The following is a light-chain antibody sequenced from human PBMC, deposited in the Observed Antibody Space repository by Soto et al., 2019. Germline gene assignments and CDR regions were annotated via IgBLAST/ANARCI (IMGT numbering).Light chain of an antibody. CDR2: SND. V-gene: IGLV1-44*01. J-gene: IGLJ2*01. Sequence: QSVLTQPPSASGTPGQRVTISCSGTRFNIGSNTVNWYQQLPGTAPKLLISSNDRRPSGVPDRFSGSKSGTSASLAIRGLQSEYEADYYCAAWDDSGKGPVFGGGTKLTVL. CDR3: AAWDDSGKGPV. CDR1: RFNIGSNT.